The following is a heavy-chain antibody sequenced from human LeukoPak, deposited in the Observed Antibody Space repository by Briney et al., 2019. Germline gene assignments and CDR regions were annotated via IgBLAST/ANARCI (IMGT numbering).Heavy chain of an antibody. CDR3: AREATVTGDYSYYYAIDV. CDR2: IYDSGRST. CDR1: GGSISSSSYY. V-gene: IGHV4-61*01. J-gene: IGHJ6*02. Sequence: SETLSLTCTVSGGSISSSSYYWGWIRQPPGKGLEWIGYIYDSGRSTNYKPSLKSRATISADTSNHQFSLKLSPVTAADTAVYYCAREATVTGDYSYYYAIDVWGQGTTVTVSS. D-gene: IGHD4-17*01.